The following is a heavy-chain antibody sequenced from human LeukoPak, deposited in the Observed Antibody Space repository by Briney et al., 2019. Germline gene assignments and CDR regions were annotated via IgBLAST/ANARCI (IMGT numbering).Heavy chain of an antibody. V-gene: IGHV3-43D*03. CDR1: GFTFDDYA. D-gene: IGHD2-15*01. CDR3: AKDLMRDIVVVVAATPSFYFDY. CDR2: ISWDGGGT. Sequence: GGSLRLSCAASGFTFDDYAMHWVRQAPGKGLEWASLISWDGGGTYYADTVKGRFTISRDNSKNSLYLQMNSLRAEDTAVYYCAKDLMRDIVVVVAATPSFYFDYWGQGTLVTVSS. J-gene: IGHJ4*02.